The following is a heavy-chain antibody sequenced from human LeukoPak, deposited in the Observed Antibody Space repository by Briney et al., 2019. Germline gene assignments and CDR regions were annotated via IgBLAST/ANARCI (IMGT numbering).Heavy chain of an antibody. CDR1: GYSISSGYY. CDR2: IYHSGST. J-gene: IGHJ3*02. Sequence: SETLSLTCTVSGYSISSGYYWGWIRQPPGKGLEWIGSIYHSGSTYYNPSLKSRVTISVDTSKNQFSLKLSSVTAADTAVYYCARMIGAGAAFDIWGQGTMVTVSS. V-gene: IGHV4-38-2*02. D-gene: IGHD3-10*02. CDR3: ARMIGAGAAFDI.